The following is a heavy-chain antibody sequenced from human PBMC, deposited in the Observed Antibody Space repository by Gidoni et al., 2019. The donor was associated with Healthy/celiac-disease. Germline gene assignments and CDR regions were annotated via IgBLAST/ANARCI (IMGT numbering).Heavy chain of an antibody. J-gene: IGHJ4*02. CDR2: IIPIFGTA. CDR3: ARGGGEGDYYDSSGYYEFHFDY. Sequence: QVQLVQSGAEVKKPGSSVKVSCMASGGTFSSYAISWVRQAPGQGLEWMGGIIPIFGTANYAQKFQGRVTITADESTSTAYMELSSLRSEDTAVYYCARGGGEGDYYDSSGYYEFHFDYWGQGTLVTVSS. CDR1: GGTFSSYA. D-gene: IGHD3-22*01. V-gene: IGHV1-69*01.